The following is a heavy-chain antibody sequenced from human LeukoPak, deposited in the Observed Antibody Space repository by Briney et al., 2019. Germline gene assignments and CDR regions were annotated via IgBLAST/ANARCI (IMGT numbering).Heavy chain of an antibody. CDR3: TRAGLYGWAFDI. Sequence: GGSLRLSCAASGFTFSSYSMNWVRQAPGKGLEWVSYISSSSSIIYYADSVKGRFTISRDNAKKSLYLQMSSLRVEDTAVYYCTRAGLYGWAFDIWGQGTMVTVSS. J-gene: IGHJ3*02. V-gene: IGHV3-48*04. D-gene: IGHD4-17*01. CDR1: GFTFSSYS. CDR2: ISSSSSII.